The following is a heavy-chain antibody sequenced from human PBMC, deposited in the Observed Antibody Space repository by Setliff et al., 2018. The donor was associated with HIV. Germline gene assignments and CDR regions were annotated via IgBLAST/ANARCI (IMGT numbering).Heavy chain of an antibody. Sequence: GGSLRLSCAASGFGFSGYFMSWIRQTPRKGLEWISYISSSGSTTYYADSVKGRFTISRDNAMNSLYLQMHSLRAEDSGVYYCARSPQVTIFGIKIKPPGGPDLWGQGTTVTVSS. D-gene: IGHD3-3*01. J-gene: IGHJ6*02. CDR1: GFGFSGYF. V-gene: IGHV3-11*04. CDR3: ARSPQVTIFGIKIKPPGGPDL. CDR2: ISSSGSTT.